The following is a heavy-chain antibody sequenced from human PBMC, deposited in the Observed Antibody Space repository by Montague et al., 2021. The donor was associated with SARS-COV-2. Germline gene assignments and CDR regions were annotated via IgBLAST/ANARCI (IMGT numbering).Heavy chain of an antibody. CDR1: GFSFNSYS. V-gene: IGHV3-21*01. CDR2: ISSSSSYI. CDR3: AREVPTVVKIDC. J-gene: IGHJ4*02. D-gene: IGHD4-23*01. Sequence: SLRLSCAASGFSFNSYSMNWVRQAPGRGLEWVSSISSSSSYIYYADSVRGRFTISRDNAKNSLYLQMNSLRAEDTAIYYCAREVPTVVKIDCWGQGTLVTVSS.